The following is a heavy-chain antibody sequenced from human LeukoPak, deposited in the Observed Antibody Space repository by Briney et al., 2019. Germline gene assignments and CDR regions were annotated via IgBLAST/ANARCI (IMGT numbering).Heavy chain of an antibody. CDR3: VRERWTSGQGTCFDP. D-gene: IGHD6-19*01. Sequence: GGSLRLSCAASGFSFISYWMHWVRQAPGQGLVWVSRVNSDGSNTSHADSVKGRFTISRDNAKNTLYLQMNSLRAEDTAVYYCVRERWTSGQGTCFDPWGQGTLVTVSS. CDR2: VNSDGSNT. CDR1: GFSFISYW. J-gene: IGHJ5*02. V-gene: IGHV3-74*01.